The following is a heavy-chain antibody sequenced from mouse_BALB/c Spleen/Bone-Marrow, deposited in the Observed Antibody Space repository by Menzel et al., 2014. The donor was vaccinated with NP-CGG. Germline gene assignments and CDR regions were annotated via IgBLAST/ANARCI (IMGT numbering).Heavy chain of an antibody. J-gene: IGHJ3*01. CDR2: ISDGGTYT. CDR1: GFTFSDYY. V-gene: IGHV5-4*02. Sequence: EVQGVESGGGLVKPGGSLKLSCAASGFTFSDYYIYWVRQTPEKRLEWVATISDGGTYTYYPDTMKGRFTISRDNAKNNLYLQMNGLKPEDTAMYYCVRDGDYRYACFTYWGQGTLVTVSA. CDR3: VRDGDYRYACFTY. D-gene: IGHD2-14*01.